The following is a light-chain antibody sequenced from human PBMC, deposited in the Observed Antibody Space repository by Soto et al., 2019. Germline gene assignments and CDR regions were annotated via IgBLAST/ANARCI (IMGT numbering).Light chain of an antibody. Sequence: IQMTQSPSSLSASVGDRVTITFRTSQSVSIYVNWYQQKPGKAPILLIYASSSLQSGVPSRFSGSGSGTDFTLTISSLQPDDFATYYCQQYNSYSPTFGQGTKVDIK. CDR1: QSVSIY. J-gene: IGKJ1*01. V-gene: IGKV1-5*01. CDR3: QQYNSYSPT. CDR2: ASS.